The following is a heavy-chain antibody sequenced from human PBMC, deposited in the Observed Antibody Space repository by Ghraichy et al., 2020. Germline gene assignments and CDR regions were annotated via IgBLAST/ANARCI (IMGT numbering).Heavy chain of an antibody. D-gene: IGHD3-10*01. CDR3: LTLGQEGYYGSGTHFGY. CDR2: INQDGSGT. V-gene: IGHV3-7*01. J-gene: IGHJ4*02. Sequence: GGSLRLSCAASGFTFSIYWMTWVRQAPGEGLEWLANINQDGSGTYYVGSVKGRFTISRDNAKSSLYLQMNSLRVEDTAVYYCLTLGQEGYYGSGTHFGYWRQGTLVTVSS. CDR1: GFTFSIYW.